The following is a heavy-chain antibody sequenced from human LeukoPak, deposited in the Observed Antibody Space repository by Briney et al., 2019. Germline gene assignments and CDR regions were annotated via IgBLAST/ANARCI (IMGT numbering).Heavy chain of an antibody. Sequence: SAVGTGGDTYYAGSVKGRLTVVRENAKNTLYLQMNSLRAGDTAMYYCARRSAAAGIDAFDIWGQGTMVTVSS. V-gene: IGHV3-13*01. CDR2: VGTGGDT. D-gene: IGHD6-13*01. CDR3: ARRSAAAGIDAFDI. J-gene: IGHJ3*02.